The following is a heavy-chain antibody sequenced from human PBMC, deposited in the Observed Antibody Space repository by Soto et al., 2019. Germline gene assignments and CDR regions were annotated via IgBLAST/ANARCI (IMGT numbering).Heavy chain of an antibody. J-gene: IGHJ4*02. V-gene: IGHV3-7*01. CDR3: ARDMGVFWSGYPEGGFDY. Sequence: GGSLRLSCAASGFTFSSYGMHWVRQAPGKGLEWVANIKQDGSEKYYADSAKGRFIISRDNAKTSLYLQMNSLRAEDTAVYYCARDMGVFWSGYPEGGFDYWGQGTPVTVSS. CDR2: IKQDGSEK. CDR1: GFTFSSYG. D-gene: IGHD3-3*01.